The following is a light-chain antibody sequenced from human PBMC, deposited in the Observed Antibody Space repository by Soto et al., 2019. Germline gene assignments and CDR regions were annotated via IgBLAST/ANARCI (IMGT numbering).Light chain of an antibody. J-gene: IGLJ1*01. CDR2: EVS. CDR3: FSYTSSGTYV. CDR1: SSDVGNYKY. V-gene: IGLV2-14*01. Sequence: QSLLPHPASLSGSPGQSITISCTGTSSDVGNYKYVSWYQQHPGKAPKLMIYEVSNRPSGVSNRFSGSKSGNTASLTISGLQAEDETDYYCFSYTSSGTYVFGTGTRVTVL.